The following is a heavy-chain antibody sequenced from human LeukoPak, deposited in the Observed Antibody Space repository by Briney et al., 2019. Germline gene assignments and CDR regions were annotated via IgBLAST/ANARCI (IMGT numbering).Heavy chain of an antibody. D-gene: IGHD5-24*01. CDR3: AIEMATIYYFDY. Sequence: GASVKVSCKASGYTFTGYYIHWVRQAPGQGLEWMGWINPNSGGTNYAQKFQGRVTMTRDTSISTAYMELSRLRSDDTAVYYCAIEMATIYYFDYWGQGTLVTVSS. J-gene: IGHJ4*02. CDR2: INPNSGGT. V-gene: IGHV1-2*02. CDR1: GYTFTGYY.